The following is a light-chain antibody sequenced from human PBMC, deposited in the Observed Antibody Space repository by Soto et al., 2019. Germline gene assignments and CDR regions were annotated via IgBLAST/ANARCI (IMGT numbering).Light chain of an antibody. CDR1: QTISDSY. V-gene: IGKV3-20*01. CDR2: RAS. Sequence: EIALTQSPGTLSLSPGERATLSCRASQTISDSYVAWYQQKPGQAPRLLIYRASRRATGIPDRFTGSGSGTDFSLTISRLEPEDFAVYYCQQYGTSPSWTFGQGTKV. J-gene: IGKJ1*01. CDR3: QQYGTSPSWT.